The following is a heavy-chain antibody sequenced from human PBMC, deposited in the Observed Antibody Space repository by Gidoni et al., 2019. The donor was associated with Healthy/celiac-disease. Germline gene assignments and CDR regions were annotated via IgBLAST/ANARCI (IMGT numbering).Heavy chain of an antibody. CDR1: GGSISSGGYY. CDR3: ARDFYGSGWFDP. Sequence: QVQLQESGPGLVKPSQTLSLPCTVSGGSISSGGYYWSWIRQHPGKGLEWIGYIYYSGSTYYNPSLKSRVTISVDTTKNQFSLKLSSVTAADTAVYYCARDFYGSGWFDPWGQGTLVTVSS. D-gene: IGHD4-17*01. J-gene: IGHJ5*02. CDR2: IYYSGST. V-gene: IGHV4-31*03.